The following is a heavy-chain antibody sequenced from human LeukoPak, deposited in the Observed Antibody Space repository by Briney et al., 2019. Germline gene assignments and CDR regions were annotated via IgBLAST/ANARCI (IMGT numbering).Heavy chain of an antibody. V-gene: IGHV4-39*07. CDR2: IYYSGST. CDR3: ARRVRDGYNGQSRRFDP. CDR1: GGSISSSSYY. Sequence: SETLSLTCTVSGGSISSSSYYWGWIRQPPGKGLEWIGSIYYSGSTYYNPSLKSRVTISVDTSKNQFSLKLSSVTAADTAVYYCARRVRDGYNGQSRRFDPWGQGTLVTVSS. D-gene: IGHD5-24*01. J-gene: IGHJ5*02.